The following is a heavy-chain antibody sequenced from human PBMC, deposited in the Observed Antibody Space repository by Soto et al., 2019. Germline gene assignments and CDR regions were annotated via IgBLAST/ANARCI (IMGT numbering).Heavy chain of an antibody. CDR3: ASNSGDYGDGMDV. Sequence: QVQLVQSGAEVKKPGASVKVSCKASGYTFTSYGISWVRQAPGQGLEWMGWISAYNGNTNYAQKLQGRVTITTDTSTSTAYMELRSVRSDDTAVYYCASNSGDYGDGMDVWGQGTTVTVSS. D-gene: IGHD4-17*01. CDR2: ISAYNGNT. V-gene: IGHV1-18*01. CDR1: GYTFTSYG. J-gene: IGHJ6*02.